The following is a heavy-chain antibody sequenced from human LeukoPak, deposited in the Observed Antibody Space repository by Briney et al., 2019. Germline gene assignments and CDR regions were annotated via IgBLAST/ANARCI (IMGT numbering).Heavy chain of an antibody. CDR3: ARVRRGYSYLISYYYYGMDV. D-gene: IGHD5-18*01. Sequence: SETLSLTCTVSGGSISNYYWNWIRQPPGKGLEWIGYIYYSGSTNYNSSLKSRVTISVDTSKNQFSLKLSSVTAADTAVYYCARVRRGYSYLISYYYYGMDVWGQGTTVTVSS. CDR2: IYYSGST. V-gene: IGHV4-59*01. CDR1: GGSISNYY. J-gene: IGHJ6*02.